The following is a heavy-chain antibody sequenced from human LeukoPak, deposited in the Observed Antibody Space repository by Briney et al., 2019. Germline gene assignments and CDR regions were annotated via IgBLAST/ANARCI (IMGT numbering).Heavy chain of an antibody. Sequence: GGSLRLSCAASGFTFSSYWMHWVRQAPGKGLVWVSRINSDGSSTSYADSVKGRFTISRDNAKNTLYLQMNSLRVEDTAVYKCARPYCSTRCYGEEAYYYGMDVWGQGTTVTVSS. CDR3: ARPYCSTRCYGEEAYYYGMDV. D-gene: IGHD2-2*01. CDR2: INSDGSST. J-gene: IGHJ6*02. CDR1: GFTFSSYW. V-gene: IGHV3-74*01.